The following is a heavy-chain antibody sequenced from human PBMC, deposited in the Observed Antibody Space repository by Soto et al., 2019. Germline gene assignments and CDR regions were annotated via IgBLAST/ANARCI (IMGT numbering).Heavy chain of an antibody. J-gene: IGHJ4*02. D-gene: IGHD3-10*01. V-gene: IGHV1-2*04. CDR3: ILLWFGAPGTRRKIDY. CDR2: INPNSGGT. Sequence: ASVKVSCKASGYTFTGYYMHWVRQAPGQGLEWMGWINPNSGGTNYAQKFQGWVTMTRDTSISTAYMELSSLRSEDTAVYYFILLWFGAPGTRRKIDYWGQGTLVTVSS. CDR1: GYTFTGYY.